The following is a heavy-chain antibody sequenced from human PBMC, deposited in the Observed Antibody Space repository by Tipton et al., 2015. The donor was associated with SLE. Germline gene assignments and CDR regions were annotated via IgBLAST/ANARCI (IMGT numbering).Heavy chain of an antibody. CDR3: ARETEDTGWIHSRDYIYYYYYVDV. Sequence: SLRLSCAASGFTFSSYAMSWVRQAPGKGLEWVSAIRGDGSATFYADSVKGRFTISRDNSKDTLYLQMNSLRAEDTAVYYCARETEDTGWIHSRDYIYYYYYVDVWGQGTTVTVSS. CDR1: GFTFSSYA. V-gene: IGHV3-23*01. J-gene: IGHJ6*03. CDR2: IRGDGSAT. D-gene: IGHD6-19*01.